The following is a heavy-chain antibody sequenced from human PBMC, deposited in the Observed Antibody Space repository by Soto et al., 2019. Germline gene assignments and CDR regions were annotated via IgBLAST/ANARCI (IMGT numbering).Heavy chain of an antibody. J-gene: IGHJ4*02. CDR2: ISGFNGNT. CDR3: ARASAYSTPWSFDN. Sequence: QVQLVQSGAEVKKPGASVRVSCKASGYTFSRYGISWVRQAPVQGLEWMGWISGFNGNTKESEKLQGRVTLATDTAANTAHMELRGLRSDDTAVYYCARASAYSTPWSFDNWGQGTLGTVSS. CDR1: GYTFSRYG. V-gene: IGHV1-18*01. D-gene: IGHD6-13*01.